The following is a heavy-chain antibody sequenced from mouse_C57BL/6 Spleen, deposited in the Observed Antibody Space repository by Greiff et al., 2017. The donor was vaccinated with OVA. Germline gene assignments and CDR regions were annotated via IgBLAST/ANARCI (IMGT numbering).Heavy chain of an antibody. J-gene: IGHJ3*01. CDR2: INPNNGGT. D-gene: IGHD2-4*01. Sequence: VQLQQSGPELVKPGASVKISCKASGYTFTDYYMNWVKQSHGKSLEWIGDINPNNGGTSYNQKFKGKATLTVDKSSSTAYMELRSLTSEDSAVYYCAREGPYDYVWFAYWGQGTLVTVSA. CDR1: GYTFTDYY. CDR3: AREGPYDYVWFAY. V-gene: IGHV1-26*01.